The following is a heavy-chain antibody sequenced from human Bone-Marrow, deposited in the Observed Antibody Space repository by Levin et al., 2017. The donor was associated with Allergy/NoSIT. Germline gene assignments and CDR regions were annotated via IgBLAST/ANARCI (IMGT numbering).Heavy chain of an antibody. Sequence: SETLSLTCAVSGGSISSGGYSWSWIRQPPGKGLEWIGDIDHRGRSTYSPPLKSRVTMSVDTSKNQFYLNLSSVTAADTAVYFCVRAGTRGVTAWFDPWGQGTLVTVSS. J-gene: IGHJ5*02. CDR3: VRAGTRGVTAWFDP. CDR2: IDHRGRS. D-gene: IGHD3-10*01. V-gene: IGHV4-30-2*01. CDR1: GGSISSGGYS.